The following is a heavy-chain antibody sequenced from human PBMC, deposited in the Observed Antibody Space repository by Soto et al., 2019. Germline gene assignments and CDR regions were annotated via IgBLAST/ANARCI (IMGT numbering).Heavy chain of an antibody. J-gene: IGHJ6*02. CDR2: IDPSDSDT. V-gene: IGHV5-10-1*01. D-gene: IGHD6-13*01. Sequence: GESLKISCKGSGYSFTSSWISWVRQMPGKGLEWMGRIDPSDSDTKYSPSFQGHVTISADKSISTAYLQWSSLKASDTAMYYCARTAAAGKYYYGVDVWGQGTTVTVS. CDR1: GYSFTSSW. CDR3: ARTAAAGKYYYGVDV.